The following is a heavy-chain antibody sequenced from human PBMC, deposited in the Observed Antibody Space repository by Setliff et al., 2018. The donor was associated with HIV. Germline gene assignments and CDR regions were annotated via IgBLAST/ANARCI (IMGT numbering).Heavy chain of an antibody. CDR2: IYYRGGT. CDR1: GAPLSSYY. V-gene: IGHV4-59*01. Sequence: SETLSLTCTVSGAPLSSYYLNWIRQPPGKGLEWIGYIYYRGGTNYNPSLKSRLTISVDAAKNQFSLKLSSVTTADTAVYYCAREDREGSGWSWTLAYFDYWGQGTLVTVSS. J-gene: IGHJ4*02. D-gene: IGHD6-19*01. CDR3: AREDREGSGWSWTLAYFDY.